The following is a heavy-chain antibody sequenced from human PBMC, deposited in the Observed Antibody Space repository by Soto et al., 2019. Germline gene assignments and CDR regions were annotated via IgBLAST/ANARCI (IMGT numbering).Heavy chain of an antibody. V-gene: IGHV3-48*01. CDR2: ISSSSSTI. Sequence: GGSLRLSCAASGFTFSSYSMNWVRQAPGKGLEWVSYISSSSSTIYYADSVKGRLTISRDNAKNSLYLQMNSLRAEDTAVYYCARDGYYYDSSGYYHNYFDYWGQGTLVTVSS. D-gene: IGHD3-22*01. CDR1: GFTFSSYS. J-gene: IGHJ4*02. CDR3: ARDGYYYDSSGYYHNYFDY.